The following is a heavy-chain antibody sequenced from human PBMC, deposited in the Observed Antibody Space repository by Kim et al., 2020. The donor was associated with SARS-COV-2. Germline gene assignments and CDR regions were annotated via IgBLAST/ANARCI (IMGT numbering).Heavy chain of an antibody. D-gene: IGHD6-13*01. Sequence: SQTLSLTCAISGDSVSSNSAAWNWIRQSPSRGLEWLGRTYYRSKWYNDYAVSVKSRITINPDTSKNQFSLQLNSVTPEDTAVYYCARGGSSSWYGDDAFDIWGQGTMVTVSS. CDR2: TYYRSKWYN. J-gene: IGHJ3*02. CDR1: GDSVSSNSAA. V-gene: IGHV6-1*01. CDR3: ARGGSSSWYGDDAFDI.